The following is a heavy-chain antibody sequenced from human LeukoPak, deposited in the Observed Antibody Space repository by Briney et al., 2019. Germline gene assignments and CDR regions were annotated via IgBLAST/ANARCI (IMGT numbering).Heavy chain of an antibody. CDR3: ARDRAMIVLDY. CDR2: IYYSGST. D-gene: IGHD3-22*01. Sequence: PSETLSLTCTVSGGSISRYYWSWIRQPPGKGLEWIGHIYYSGSTDYNPSLKSRVTISVDTSKNQFSLKLSSVTAADTAVYYCARDRAMIVLDYWGQGTLVTVSS. V-gene: IGHV4-59*12. J-gene: IGHJ4*02. CDR1: GGSISRYY.